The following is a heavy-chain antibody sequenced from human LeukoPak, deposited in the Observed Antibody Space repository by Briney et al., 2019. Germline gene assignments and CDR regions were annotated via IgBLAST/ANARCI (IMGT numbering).Heavy chain of an antibody. Sequence: PSETLSLTCTVSGGSMTNYYWSWIRQTPGRGLEWIGYIFYTGNTNYNPSLKSRLTISVDTSKNQFSLNLSSVTTADTGVYYCARFLGLDMIADYWGQGTLVTVSS. V-gene: IGHV4-59*01. D-gene: IGHD3-22*01. CDR1: GGSMTNYY. CDR2: IFYTGNT. CDR3: ARFLGLDMIADY. J-gene: IGHJ4*02.